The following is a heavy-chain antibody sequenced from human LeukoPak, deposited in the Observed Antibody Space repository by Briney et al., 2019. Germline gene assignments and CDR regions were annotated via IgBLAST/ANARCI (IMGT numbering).Heavy chain of an antibody. D-gene: IGHD5-18*01. CDR2: IAYVVSNK. Sequence: TGGSLRLSCAASGFTFSSYGMHWVRQAPGKGLGWVAVIAYVVSNKYYADSVKGRFTISRDNSKNTLYLQMNSLRAEDTAAYYCAKEGGYSYGYRGMDGWGQGTTVTVSS. J-gene: IGHJ6*02. CDR1: GFTFSSYG. CDR3: AKEGGYSYGYRGMDG. V-gene: IGHV3-30*18.